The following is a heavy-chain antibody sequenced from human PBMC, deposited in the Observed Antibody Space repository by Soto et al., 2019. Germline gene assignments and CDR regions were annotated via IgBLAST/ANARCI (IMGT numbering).Heavy chain of an antibody. J-gene: IGHJ5*02. D-gene: IGHD2-15*01. V-gene: IGHV4-34*01. CDR3: ARGRVASIGRDGFSGHWFDP. Sequence: PEETLSLTCAVYGGSFSGYYWSWIRQPPGKGLEWIGEINHSGSTNYNPSLKSRVTISVDTSKNQFSLKLSSVTAADTAVYYCARGRVASIGRDGFSGHWFDPWGQGTLVTVSS. CDR1: GGSFSGYY. CDR2: INHSGST.